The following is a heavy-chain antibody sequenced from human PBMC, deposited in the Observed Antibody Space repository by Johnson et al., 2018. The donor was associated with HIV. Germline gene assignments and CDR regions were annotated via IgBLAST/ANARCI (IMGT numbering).Heavy chain of an antibody. CDR3: AKGDPSRYAFDF. J-gene: IGHJ3*01. CDR2: ISASGASA. CDR1: GFTFSSFT. V-gene: IGHV3-23*04. Sequence: VQLVESGGGLIQPGGSLRLSCASSGFTFSSFTMSWVRQAPGKGLQWISAISASGASAFYADSVTGRFTMSRDTSQATLYLQMNSLTVEDTAIYFCAKGDPSRYAFDFWGLGTLVTVSS.